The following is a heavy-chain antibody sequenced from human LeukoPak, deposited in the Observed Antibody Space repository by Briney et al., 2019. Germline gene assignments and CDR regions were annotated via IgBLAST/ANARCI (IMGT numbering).Heavy chain of an antibody. D-gene: IGHD5-18*01. Sequence: SETLSLTCTVSGGSISSGGYYWSWIRQHPGKGLEWIGYIYYSGSTYYNPSLKSRVTISVDTSKNQFSLKLSSVTAADTAVYYCARVVDTAMVPYYFDYWGQGTLVTVSS. CDR3: ARVVDTAMVPYYFDY. J-gene: IGHJ4*02. CDR2: IYYSGST. CDR1: GGSISSGGYY. V-gene: IGHV4-31*03.